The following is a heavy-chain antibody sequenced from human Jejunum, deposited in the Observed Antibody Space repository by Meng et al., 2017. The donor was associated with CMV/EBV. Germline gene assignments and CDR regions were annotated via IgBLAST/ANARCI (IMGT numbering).Heavy chain of an antibody. Sequence: CFASGFTFSPYWMSWVRQTPWKGLEWVANINQHGSEESYVGSVKGRFTISRDNAKNSLYLQMNSLRAEDTAVYYCARGGGNTRFDYWGQGTLVTVSS. D-gene: IGHD3-16*01. CDR1: GFTFSPYW. CDR2: INQHGSEE. V-gene: IGHV3-7*01. CDR3: ARGGGNTRFDY. J-gene: IGHJ4*02.